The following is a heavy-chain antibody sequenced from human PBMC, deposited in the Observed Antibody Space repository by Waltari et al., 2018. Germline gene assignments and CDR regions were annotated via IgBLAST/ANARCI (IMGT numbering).Heavy chain of an antibody. Sequence: EVQLVQSGAEVKKPGESLKISCKGSGYSFTSYWIGWVRQMHGKGLEWMGIMNPGDSCTRSSPACQGQVTFSADKSISTAYLQWSSLKASDTAMYYCARHNFYDSSGYPIDYWGQGTLVTVSS. CDR2: MNPGDSCT. D-gene: IGHD3-22*01. CDR1: GYSFTSYW. V-gene: IGHV5-51*01. J-gene: IGHJ4*02. CDR3: ARHNFYDSSGYPIDY.